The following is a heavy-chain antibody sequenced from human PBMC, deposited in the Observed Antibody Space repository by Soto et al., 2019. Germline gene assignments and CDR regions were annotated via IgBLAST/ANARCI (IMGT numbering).Heavy chain of an antibody. D-gene: IGHD4-17*01. CDR1: GFTFSDYY. CDR2: ISSSGSTI. J-gene: IGHJ5*02. Sequence: GGSLRLSCAASGFTFSDYYMSWIRQAPGKGLEWVSYISSSGSTIYYADSVKGRFTISRDNAKNSLYLQMNSLRAEDTAVYYCARVMTTVTSFHWFDPWGQGTLVTVSS. V-gene: IGHV3-11*01. CDR3: ARVMTTVTSFHWFDP.